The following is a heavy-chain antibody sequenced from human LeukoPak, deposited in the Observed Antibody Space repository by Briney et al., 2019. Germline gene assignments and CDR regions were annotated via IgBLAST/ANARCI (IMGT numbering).Heavy chain of an antibody. V-gene: IGHV4-30-4*01. CDR1: GGSISSGDYY. Sequence: PSRTLSLTCTVSGGSISSGDYYWSWIRQPPGKGLEWIGYIYYSGSTYYNPSLKSRVTISVDTSKNQFSLKLSSVTAADTAVYYCARLPYGATVPTYFDYWGQGTLVTVSS. D-gene: IGHD1-26*01. CDR3: ARLPYGATVPTYFDY. J-gene: IGHJ4*02. CDR2: IYYSGST.